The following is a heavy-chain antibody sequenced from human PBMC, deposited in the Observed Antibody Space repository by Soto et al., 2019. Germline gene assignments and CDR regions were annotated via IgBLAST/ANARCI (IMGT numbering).Heavy chain of an antibody. V-gene: IGHV3-74*01. J-gene: IGHJ4*02. D-gene: IGHD3-22*01. CDR3: VRGDGDYYDGNGYLGRH. CDR2: IKNDGSGT. CDR1: GFTFSSYW. Sequence: EVQLVESGGGLVQPGGSLRLSCAASGFTFSSYWMHWVRQVPGKGPVWVSRIKNDGSGTYYADSVKGRLTMSRDNAKNTVYPQMNSLRAEDTAVYYCVRGDGDYYDGNGYLGRHWGQGTLVTVSS.